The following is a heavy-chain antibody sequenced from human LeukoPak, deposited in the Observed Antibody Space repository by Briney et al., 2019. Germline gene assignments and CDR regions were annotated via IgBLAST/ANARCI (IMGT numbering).Heavy chain of an antibody. CDR3: ARVPSEVSRSYYYYYYMDV. CDR2: IYYSGYT. CDR1: GGSISSYY. V-gene: IGHV4-59*01. D-gene: IGHD2-8*01. Sequence: SETLSLTCTVSGGSISSYYWSWIRQPPGKGLEWIGCIYYSGYTNYKSSLKSRVTISVDTSKNQFSLKLSSVTAADTAVYYCARVPSEVSRSYYYYYYMDVWGKGTTVTISS. J-gene: IGHJ6*03.